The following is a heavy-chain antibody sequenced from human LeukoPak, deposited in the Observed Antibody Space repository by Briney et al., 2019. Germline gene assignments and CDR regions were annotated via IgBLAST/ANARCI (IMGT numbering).Heavy chain of an antibody. CDR3: ARDRVGMMDP. Sequence: PSETLSLTCAVSGGSISSGGYSWSWIRQPPGKGLEWIGYIYSSGSTNYNPSLKSRVTISVDTSKNQFSLKLSSVTAADTAVYYCARDRVGMMDPWGQGTLVTVSS. V-gene: IGHV4-61*08. CDR2: IYSSGST. J-gene: IGHJ4*02. CDR1: GGSISSGGYS. D-gene: IGHD2-2*03.